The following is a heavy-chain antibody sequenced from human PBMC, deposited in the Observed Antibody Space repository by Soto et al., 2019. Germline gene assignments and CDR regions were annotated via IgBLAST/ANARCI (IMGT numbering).Heavy chain of an antibody. V-gene: IGHV2-5*02. CDR2: IYWDDDK. Sequence: QITLNESGPTQVNPRQTLTLTCTFSGFSLTTSGVGVGWIRQSPGKAPEWLALIYWDDDKRYSPSLKSRLTIPKGTSKNQVVLKMADLDPADTATYSCAHRVLRTVFGLVTTTAIYFDFWGQGTPVAVSS. CDR1: GFSLTTSGVG. J-gene: IGHJ4*02. CDR3: AHRVLRTVFGLVTTTAIYFDF. D-gene: IGHD3-3*01.